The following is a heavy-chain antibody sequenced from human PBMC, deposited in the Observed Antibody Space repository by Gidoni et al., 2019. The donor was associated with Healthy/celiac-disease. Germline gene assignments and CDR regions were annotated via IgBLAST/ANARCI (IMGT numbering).Heavy chain of an antibody. Sequence: EVQLLESGGGLVQPGGSLRLSCAASGFTFSSYSMSWVRQAPGKGLEWCSAISGSGGSTYYADSVKGRFTISRDNSKNTLYLQMNSLRAEDTAVYYCAKDRNAITMIVVVSELDYWGQGTLVTVSS. CDR3: AKDRNAITMIVVVSELDY. D-gene: IGHD3-22*01. CDR2: ISGSGGST. CDR1: GFTFSSYS. J-gene: IGHJ4*02. V-gene: IGHV3-23*01.